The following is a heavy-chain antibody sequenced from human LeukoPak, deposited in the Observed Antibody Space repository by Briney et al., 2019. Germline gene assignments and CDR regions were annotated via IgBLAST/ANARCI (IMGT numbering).Heavy chain of an antibody. V-gene: IGHV4-59*01. CDR2: IYYSGTT. CDR1: GGSISPYY. J-gene: IGHJ4*02. Sequence: PSETLSLTCSVSGGSISPYYWSWIRQPPGKGLEWIGYIYYSGTTSYNPSLQSRVTISVATSKNQFSLKLSSVTAADTALYYCARDRASAGGFDYWGQGTLVTVSS. CDR3: ARDRASAGGFDY. D-gene: IGHD2-15*01.